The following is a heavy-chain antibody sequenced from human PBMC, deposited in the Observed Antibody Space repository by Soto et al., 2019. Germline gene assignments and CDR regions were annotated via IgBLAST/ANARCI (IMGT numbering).Heavy chain of an antibody. Sequence: SETLSLTCAVSGASISSHHWLSWVLLPPGKGLEWIGDIIHFGSTIYSPSLKSRVTISLDKSKNQLSLNLTSVTAADTAVYFCAKLIAERSSSDYWGQGALVTVSS. J-gene: IGHJ4*02. CDR2: IIHFGST. V-gene: IGHV4-4*02. D-gene: IGHD6-13*01. CDR3: AKLIAERSSSDY. CDR1: GASISSHHW.